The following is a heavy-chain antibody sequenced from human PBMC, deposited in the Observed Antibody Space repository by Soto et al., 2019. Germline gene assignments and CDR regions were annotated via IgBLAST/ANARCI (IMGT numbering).Heavy chain of an antibody. Sequence: ESGGGLVQPGGSLRLACAASGFTFSSYAMSWVRQAPGKGLEWVSAISGSGGSTYYADSVKGRFTISRDNSKNTLYLQMNSLSAEDTAVYYCAKGIAVAGYYYYYGMDVWGQGTTVTVSS. D-gene: IGHD6-19*01. J-gene: IGHJ6*02. V-gene: IGHV3-23*01. CDR2: ISGSGGST. CDR3: AKGIAVAGYYYYYGMDV. CDR1: GFTFSSYA.